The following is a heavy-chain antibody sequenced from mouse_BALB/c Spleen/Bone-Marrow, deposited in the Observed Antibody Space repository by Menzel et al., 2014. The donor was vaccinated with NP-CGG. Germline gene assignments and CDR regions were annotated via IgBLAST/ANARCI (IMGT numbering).Heavy chain of an antibody. CDR3: AREFTTGIHWYFDV. D-gene: IGHD1-1*01. V-gene: IGHV7-3*02. CDR1: GITFTDYY. Sequence: EVQRADSAGGLVQPGGSLRLSCATSGITFTDYYMTWVRHPPGKALEWLGFIRNKANGYTAEYRASVKGRCTISRDNSQTILYLQMTTMRAKDSATYFCAREFTTGIHWYFDVWGAGTTVTVSS. CDR2: IRNKANGYTA. J-gene: IGHJ1*01.